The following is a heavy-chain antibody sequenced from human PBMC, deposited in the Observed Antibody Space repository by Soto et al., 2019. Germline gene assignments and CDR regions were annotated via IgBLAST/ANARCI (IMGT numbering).Heavy chain of an antibody. CDR2: MNSNSGNP. Sequence: QVQLVQSGAEGKKPGASVKVSCKTSGYTFTSCDINWVRQAPGQGPAWMGWMNSNSGNPGYTQKFQGRFTVTRDTSIRTVYMELSSLRSDDTAVYYCATSRYCTNGVCPFDYWGQGTLVTVSS. J-gene: IGHJ4*02. D-gene: IGHD2-8*01. V-gene: IGHV1-8*01. CDR3: ATSRYCTNGVCPFDY. CDR1: GYTFTSCD.